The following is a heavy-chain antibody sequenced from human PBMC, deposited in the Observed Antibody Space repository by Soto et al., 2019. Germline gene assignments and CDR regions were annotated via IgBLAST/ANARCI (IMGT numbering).Heavy chain of an antibody. CDR1: GGSISSGGYS. V-gene: IGHV4-30-2*01. Sequence: TSETLSLTCAVSGGSISSGGYSWSWIRQPPGKGLEWIGYIYHSGSTYYNPSLKSRVTISVDTSKNQFSLKLSSVTAADTAVYYCARATSIAAAGTYYYYYGMDVWGQGTTVTVSS. J-gene: IGHJ6*02. D-gene: IGHD6-13*01. CDR3: ARATSIAAAGTYYYYYGMDV. CDR2: IYHSGST.